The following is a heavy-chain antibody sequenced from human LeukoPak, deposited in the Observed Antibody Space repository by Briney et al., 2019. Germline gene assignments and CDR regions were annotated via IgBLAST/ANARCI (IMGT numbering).Heavy chain of an antibody. CDR2: ISAYNGNT. J-gene: IGHJ4*02. D-gene: IGHD4-17*01. V-gene: IGHV1-18*01. Sequence: GASVKVSCKASGYTFTSYGISRVRQAPGQGLEWMGWISAYNGNTNYAQKLQGRVTMTTDTSTSTAYMELRSLRSDDTAVYYCARDQGDDGDYAADYWGQGTLVTVSS. CDR1: GYTFTSYG. CDR3: ARDQGDDGDYAADY.